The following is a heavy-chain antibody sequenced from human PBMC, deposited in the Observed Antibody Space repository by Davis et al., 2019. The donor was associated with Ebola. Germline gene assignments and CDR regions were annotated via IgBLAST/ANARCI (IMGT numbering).Heavy chain of an antibody. J-gene: IGHJ6*02. CDR2: INSDGSST. CDR3: ASGDGRGNSYDMDV. V-gene: IGHV3-74*01. CDR1: GFTFSSYW. D-gene: IGHD4-23*01. Sequence: HTGGSLRLSCAASGFTFSSYWMHWVRQAPGKGLVWVSRINSDGSSTSYADSVKGRFTISRDNAKNSLFLQMNSLRADDTALYYCASGDGRGNSYDMDVWGQGTTVIVSS.